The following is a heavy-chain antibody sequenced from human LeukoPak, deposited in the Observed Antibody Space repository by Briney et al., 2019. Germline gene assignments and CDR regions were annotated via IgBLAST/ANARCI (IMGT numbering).Heavy chain of an antibody. J-gene: IGHJ5*02. CDR1: GFTFSSYA. D-gene: IGHD6-19*01. Sequence: GGSLRLSCAASGFTFSSYAMHWVRQAPGKGLEWVAVISYDGSNKYYADSVKGRFTISRDNSKNTLYLQMNSLRAEDTALYYCAKGPGYSSGWDYNWFDPWGQGTLVTVSS. CDR2: ISYDGSNK. CDR3: AKGPGYSSGWDYNWFDP. V-gene: IGHV3-30-3*01.